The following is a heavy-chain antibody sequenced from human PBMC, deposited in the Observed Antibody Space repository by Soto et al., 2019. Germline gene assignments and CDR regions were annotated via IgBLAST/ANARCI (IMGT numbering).Heavy chain of an antibody. V-gene: IGHV3-30*18. Sequence: PGGSLRLSCVASGFTFSSYGMHWVRQDPGKGLEWVAVISYDGSNKYYADSVKGRFTISRDNSKNTLYLQMNSLRAEDTAVYYCAKADDYYDSSGSHWGQGT. J-gene: IGHJ4*02. CDR2: ISYDGSNK. D-gene: IGHD3-22*01. CDR3: AKADDYYDSSGSH. CDR1: GFTFSSYG.